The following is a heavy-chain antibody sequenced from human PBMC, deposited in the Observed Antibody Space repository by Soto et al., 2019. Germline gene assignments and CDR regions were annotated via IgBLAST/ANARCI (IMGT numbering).Heavy chain of an antibody. V-gene: IGHV3-7*01. CDR3: VCGGNYFVY. Sequence: EVQLVESGGGLVQPGGSLRLSCAASEFTFSKYWMTWVRQSPGKGLEWAANINQDGSERYYVDSVRGRFTISRDNAKNSLYLQMNSLRAEDTAVYYCVCGGNYFVYWGQGTLVTVSP. CDR2: INQDGSER. J-gene: IGHJ4*02. CDR1: EFTFSKYW. D-gene: IGHD3-16*01.